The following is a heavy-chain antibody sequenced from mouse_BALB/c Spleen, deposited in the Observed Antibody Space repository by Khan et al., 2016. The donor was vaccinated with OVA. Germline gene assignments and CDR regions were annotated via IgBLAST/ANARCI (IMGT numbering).Heavy chain of an antibody. J-gene: IGHJ2*01. CDR3: ARGLRYFDY. Sequence: EVQLQESGPGLVKPSQSLSLTCTVTGYSITSAYAWNWIRQFPGDKLEWMGYITYSGSTNYNPSLKRRISITRDTSKHQFFLQLNSVTTEDTATYYCARGLRYFDYWGQGTTLTVSS. CDR1: GYSITSAYA. CDR2: ITYSGST. V-gene: IGHV3-2*02. D-gene: IGHD3-1*01.